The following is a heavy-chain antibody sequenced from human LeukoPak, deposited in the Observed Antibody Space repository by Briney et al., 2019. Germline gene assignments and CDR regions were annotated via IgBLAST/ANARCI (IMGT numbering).Heavy chain of an antibody. V-gene: IGHV4-39*01. J-gene: IGHJ4*02. Sequence: SETLSLTCTVSGVSISNNNYFWAWIRQSPEKGLEWIGSIYYIGSTYYTSSLKNRVTISADTSKNQFSLKLTSVTAADTAVYYCARTYYCSTTTCSFDYWGQGTLVTVSS. CDR2: IYYIGST. D-gene: IGHD2-2*01. CDR1: GVSISNNNYF. CDR3: ARTYYCSTTTCSFDY.